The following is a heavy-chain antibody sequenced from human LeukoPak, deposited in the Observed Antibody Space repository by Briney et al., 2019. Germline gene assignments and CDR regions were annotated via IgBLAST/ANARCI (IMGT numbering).Heavy chain of an antibody. CDR2: IIPILGIA. Sequence: ASVKVSCKASGYTFTSYGISWVRQAPGQGLEWMGRIIPILGIANYAQKFQGRVTITADKPTSTAYMELSSLRSEDTAVYYCARRTGDHFDFDYWGQGTLVTVSS. J-gene: IGHJ4*02. D-gene: IGHD7-27*01. CDR3: ARRTGDHFDFDY. V-gene: IGHV1-69*04. CDR1: GYTFTSYG.